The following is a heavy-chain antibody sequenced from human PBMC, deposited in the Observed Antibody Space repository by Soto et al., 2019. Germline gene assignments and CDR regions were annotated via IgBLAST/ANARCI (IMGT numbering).Heavy chain of an antibody. Sequence: QVQLVQSGAEVKKPGSSVKVSCKASGGTFSSYAITWVRQAPGQGLEWMGGIIPIFDTTNYAQKFQGRVTSGADKTTGEAYREPGSLRSEDTAVDSCARARGAPPRDRFCSAAACYVAGGSWGQGTLVTVSS. V-gene: IGHV1-69*06. CDR1: GGTFSSYA. CDR3: ARARGAPPRDRFCSAAACYVAGGS. CDR2: IIPIFDTT. J-gene: IGHJ5*02. D-gene: IGHD2-15*01.